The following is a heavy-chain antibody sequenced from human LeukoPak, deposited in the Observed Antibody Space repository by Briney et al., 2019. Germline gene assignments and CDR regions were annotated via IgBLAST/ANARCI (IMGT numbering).Heavy chain of an antibody. V-gene: IGHV3-23*01. Sequence: PGGSLRLSCAASGFTFSSYAMNWVRQAPGKGLEWVSVISGSGGSTYYADSVKGRFTISRDNAKNSLYLQMSNLRAEDTAVYFCARGGGLDVWGQGATVTVSS. D-gene: IGHD3-16*01. CDR3: ARGGGLDV. CDR1: GFTFSSYA. J-gene: IGHJ6*02. CDR2: ISGSGGST.